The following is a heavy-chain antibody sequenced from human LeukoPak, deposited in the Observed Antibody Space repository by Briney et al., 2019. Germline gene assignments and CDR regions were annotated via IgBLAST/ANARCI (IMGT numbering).Heavy chain of an antibody. CDR1: GGSISSYY. D-gene: IGHD3-10*01. CDR3: ARRPSYYYGSGSYSSDY. V-gene: IGHV4-34*01. CDR2: INHSGST. Sequence: SETLSLTCTVSGGSISSYYWSWIRQPPGKGLEWIGGINHSGSTNYNPSLKSRVTISVDTSKNQFSLKLSSVTAADTAVYYCARRPSYYYGSGSYSSDYWGQGTLVTVSS. J-gene: IGHJ4*02.